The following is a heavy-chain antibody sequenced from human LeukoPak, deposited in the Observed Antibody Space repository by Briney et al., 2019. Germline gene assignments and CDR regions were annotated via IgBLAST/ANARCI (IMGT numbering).Heavy chain of an antibody. CDR3: SGSRYDLWSGYSY. J-gene: IGHJ4*02. CDR1: GFTFSSYG. CDR2: ISYDGSNK. V-gene: IGHV3-30*03. Sequence: GGSLRLSCAASGFTFSSYGMHWVRQAPGKGLEWVAVISYDGSNKYYADSVKGRFTISRDNSKNTLYLQMNSLRAEDTAVYYCSGSRYDLWSGYSYWGQGTLVTVSS. D-gene: IGHD3-3*01.